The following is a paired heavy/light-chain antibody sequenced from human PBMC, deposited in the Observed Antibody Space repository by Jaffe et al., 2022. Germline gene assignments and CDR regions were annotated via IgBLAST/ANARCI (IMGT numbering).Light chain of an antibody. CDR3: QHYGTSRFT. CDR1: QSVSSSS. V-gene: IGKV3-20*01. Sequence: EIVLTQSPGTLSLSPGERATLSCRASQSVSSSSLAWYQQKPGQAPRLLIYGASSRATGIPDRFSGSGSGTDFTLTISRLEPEDFALYYCQHYGTSRFTFGPGTKVDIK. CDR2: GAS. J-gene: IGKJ3*01.
Heavy chain of an antibody. D-gene: IGHD6-6*01. Sequence: EVQLVESGGVLVQPGGSLRLSCEASGFDLKSYSMNWVRQAPGKGLEWVSYISSTITGSNIYYADSVKGRFTISRDNVNDSLYLQMNSLRAEDTAVYYCARSRPTAYFDCWGQGTLVTVSS. CDR1: GFDLKSYS. CDR2: ISSTITGSNI. CDR3: ARSRPTAYFDC. J-gene: IGHJ4*02. V-gene: IGHV3-48*01.